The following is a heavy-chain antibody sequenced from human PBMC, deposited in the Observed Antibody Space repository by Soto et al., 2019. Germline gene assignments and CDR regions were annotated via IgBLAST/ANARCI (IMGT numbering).Heavy chain of an antibody. Sequence: QLQLQESGPGLVKPSETLSLTCTVSGGSISSSGYYWGWIRQPPGKYLEWIGSIHYSGSTYYNPSLKSRVTISVDTSKNQFSLKVSSVTAADTAVYYCARSQSWSGYLAGRGMGVWGQGTTVTVSS. CDR2: IHYSGST. CDR3: ARSQSWSGYLAGRGMGV. D-gene: IGHD3-3*01. J-gene: IGHJ6*02. V-gene: IGHV4-39*01. CDR1: GGSISSSGYY.